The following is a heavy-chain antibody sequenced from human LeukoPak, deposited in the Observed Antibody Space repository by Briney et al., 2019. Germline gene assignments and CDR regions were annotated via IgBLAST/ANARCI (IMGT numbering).Heavy chain of an antibody. J-gene: IGHJ4*02. D-gene: IGHD3-22*01. V-gene: IGHV3-23*01. CDR2: ISGSGGST. CDR3: AKAPHYYYDSSGLFYFDY. CDR1: GFTFSSYA. Sequence: SGGSLRLSCAASGFTFSSYAMSWVRQAPGKGLEWVSAISGSGGSTYYADSVKGRFTISRDNSKNTLYLQMNSLRAEDTAVYYCAKAPHYYYDSSGLFYFDYWGQGTLVTVSS.